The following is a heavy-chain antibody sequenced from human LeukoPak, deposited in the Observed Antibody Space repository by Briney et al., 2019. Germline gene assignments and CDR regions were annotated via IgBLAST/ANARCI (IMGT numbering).Heavy chain of an antibody. J-gene: IGHJ3*02. CDR3: AKSSGASTFRAAFDI. D-gene: IGHD1-26*01. Sequence: HPGGSLRLSCAASGFTFSSYWMSWVRQAPGKGLEWVSAISGGSVSTYYADSVKGRFTISRDNSKNTLYLQMNSLRAGDTAVFYCAKSSGASTFRAAFDIWGQGTMVTVSS. CDR2: ISGGSVST. V-gene: IGHV3-23*01. CDR1: GFTFSSYW.